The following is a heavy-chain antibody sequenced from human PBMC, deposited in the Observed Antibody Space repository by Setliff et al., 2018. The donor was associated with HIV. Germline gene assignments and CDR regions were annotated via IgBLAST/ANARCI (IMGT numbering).Heavy chain of an antibody. V-gene: IGHV3-11*04. Sequence: GGSLRLSCAASGFTFSDYYMSWIRQAPGKGLEWVSYISGSETTIHYADSVKGRFTISRDNTKNSLSLQMNSLRTEDTAVYYCARERLRLGECLDYWGQGTLVTVSS. CDR1: GFTFSDYY. CDR2: ISGSETTI. J-gene: IGHJ4*02. D-gene: IGHD3-16*01. CDR3: ARERLRLGECLDY.